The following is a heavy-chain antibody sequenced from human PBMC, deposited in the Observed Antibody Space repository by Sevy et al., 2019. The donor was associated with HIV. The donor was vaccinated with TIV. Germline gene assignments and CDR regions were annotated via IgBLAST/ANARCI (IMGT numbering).Heavy chain of an antibody. CDR1: GFTFGSYA. CDR2: IRGSGGST. Sequence: GGSLRLSCAASGFTFGSYAMSWVRQAPGKGLEWVSTIRGSGGSTYYADSVKGRFTISRDNFKNTLYLQMSSLRAEDTAVYYCHGDYDSSQLASYYYYGMDVWGQGTTVTVSS. V-gene: IGHV3-23*01. D-gene: IGHD3-22*01. CDR3: HGDYDSSQLASYYYYGMDV. J-gene: IGHJ6*02.